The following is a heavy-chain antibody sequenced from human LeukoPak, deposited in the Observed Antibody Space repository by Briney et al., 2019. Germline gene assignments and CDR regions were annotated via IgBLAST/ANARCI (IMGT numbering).Heavy chain of an antibody. Sequence: GGSLRLSCAASGFTFSSYWMGWVRQAPGKGLEWVANIKQDGSEKYYVDSVKGRFTISRDNAKNSPYLQMNSLRAEDTAVYYCARPFGSSYRYTLDYWGQGTLVTVSS. CDR1: GFTFSSYW. CDR3: ARPFGSSYRYTLDY. J-gene: IGHJ4*02. V-gene: IGHV3-7*01. CDR2: IKQDGSEK. D-gene: IGHD3-16*02.